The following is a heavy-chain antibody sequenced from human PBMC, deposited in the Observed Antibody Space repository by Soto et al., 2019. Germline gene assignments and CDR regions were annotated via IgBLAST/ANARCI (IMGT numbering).Heavy chain of an antibody. CDR3: ARDWGRGQFLTNKDY. D-gene: IGHD3-9*01. Sequence: QVQLVQSGAEVKKPGASVKVSCTTSGYTFTTYGISWVRQAPGQGLEWMGWISGYNGNTEYAQKVQGRVTMTTDTSTSTAYMELRSLRSDDTAVYYCARDWGRGQFLTNKDYWGQGTLVTVSS. J-gene: IGHJ4*02. V-gene: IGHV1-18*01. CDR1: GYTFTTYG. CDR2: ISGYNGNT.